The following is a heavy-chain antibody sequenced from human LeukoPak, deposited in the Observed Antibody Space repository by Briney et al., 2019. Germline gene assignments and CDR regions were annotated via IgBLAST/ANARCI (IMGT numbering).Heavy chain of an antibody. J-gene: IGHJ4*02. CDR3: ARHHDGGPKLRLDF. CDR1: GGSINSYY. V-gene: IGHV4-59*08. Sequence: SETLSLTCTVSGGSINSYYWSWIRQPPGKGLEWIGYIYYSGSTNYNPSLNSRVTTSIDTSMNQLSLTLVSVTAADTAVYFCARHHDGGPKLRLDFWGLGVLVTVSS. CDR2: IYYSGST. D-gene: IGHD2-15*01.